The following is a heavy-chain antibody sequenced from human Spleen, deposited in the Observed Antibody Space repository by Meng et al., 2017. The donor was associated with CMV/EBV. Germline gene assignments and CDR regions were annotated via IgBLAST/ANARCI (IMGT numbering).Heavy chain of an antibody. CDR1: GGSISSSSYY. J-gene: IGHJ6*02. CDR3: ASRGLYDFWSGYYGVWGMDV. CDR2: IYYSGST. V-gene: IGHV4-39*01. Sequence: SETLSLTCTVSGGSISSSSYYWGWIRQPPGEGLEWIGSIYYSGSTYYNPSLKSRVTISVDTSKNQFSLKLSSVTAADTAVYYCASRGLYDFWSGYYGVWGMDVWGQGTTVTVSS. D-gene: IGHD3-3*01.